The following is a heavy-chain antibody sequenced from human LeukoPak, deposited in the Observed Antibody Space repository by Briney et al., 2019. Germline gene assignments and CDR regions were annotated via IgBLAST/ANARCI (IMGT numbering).Heavy chain of an antibody. D-gene: IGHD1-26*01. Sequence: SETLSLTCTLSGGSISTYYWSWIRQPPGKGLEWIAYIDYSGDTNYNPSLKSRVAISLDTSKNQFSLKLSSVTAADTAVYYCARDRRRDRLHAFDIWGQGTVVTVSS. CDR3: ARDRRRDRLHAFDI. CDR1: GGSISTYY. J-gene: IGHJ3*02. V-gene: IGHV4-59*01. CDR2: IDYSGDT.